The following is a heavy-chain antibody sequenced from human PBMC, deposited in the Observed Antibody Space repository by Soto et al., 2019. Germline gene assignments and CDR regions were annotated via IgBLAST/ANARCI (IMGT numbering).Heavy chain of an antibody. V-gene: IGHV4-31*03. CDR2: IYYSGST. Sequence: QVQLQESGPGLVTTSQTLSLPCTVSGVSISSGGYYWSRIRQHPGKGLEWIGYIYYSGSTYSNPSLKSRVTILVDTSKNQFALKLSYVTASDTAVYYCAGSLDPWGQGTQVTVSS. CDR1: GVSISSGGYY. CDR3: AGSLDP. J-gene: IGHJ5*02.